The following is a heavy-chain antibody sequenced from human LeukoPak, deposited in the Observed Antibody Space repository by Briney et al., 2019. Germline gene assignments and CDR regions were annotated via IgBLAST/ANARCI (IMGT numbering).Heavy chain of an antibody. J-gene: IGHJ6*02. Sequence: PGGSLRLSCAASGFTFSSYWMSWVRQAPGKGLEWVANIKQDGSEKYYVDSVKGRFTISRDNAKNSLYLQMNSLRAEDTAVYYCARGPRAPPTYYDFWSGPLIYYGMDVWGQGTTVTVSS. CDR3: ARGPRAPPTYYDFWSGPLIYYGMDV. D-gene: IGHD3-3*01. V-gene: IGHV3-7*04. CDR1: GFTFSSYW. CDR2: IKQDGSEK.